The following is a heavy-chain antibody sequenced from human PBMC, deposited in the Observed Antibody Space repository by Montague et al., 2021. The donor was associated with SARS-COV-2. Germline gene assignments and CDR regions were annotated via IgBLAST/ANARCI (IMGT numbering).Heavy chain of an antibody. CDR1: GGSISSGGYY. Sequence: TLSLTCTVSGGSISSGGYYWSWIRQHPGKGLEWIGYIYHTGSTYYNPSLKSRVTISTETSKNHFSLNLSSVTAADSAVYYCARDSGYYDSSGYCYDAFDIWGQGTKVTVSS. V-gene: IGHV4-31*03. D-gene: IGHD3-22*01. J-gene: IGHJ3*02. CDR3: ARDSGYYDSSGYCYDAFDI. CDR2: IYHTGST.